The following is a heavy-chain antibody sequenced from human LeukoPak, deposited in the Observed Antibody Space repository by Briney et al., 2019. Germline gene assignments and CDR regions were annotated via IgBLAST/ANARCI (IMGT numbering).Heavy chain of an antibody. Sequence: GRSLRLSCAASGFTFSSYGMHWVREAPGKGLEWVAVIWYDGSNKYYADSVKGRFTISRDNSKNTLYLQMNSLRAEDTAVYYCVRVTHSSYSYGYGHGDYWGQGTLVTVSS. CDR3: VRVTHSSYSYGYGHGDY. CDR2: IWYDGSNK. CDR1: GFTFSSYG. V-gene: IGHV3-33*01. J-gene: IGHJ4*02. D-gene: IGHD5-18*01.